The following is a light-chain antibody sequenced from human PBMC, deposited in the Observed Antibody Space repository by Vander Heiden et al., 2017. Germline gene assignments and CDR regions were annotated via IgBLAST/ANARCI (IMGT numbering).Light chain of an antibody. CDR2: WAS. J-gene: IGKJ4*01. CDR1: QSVLYSSNNKNY. V-gene: IGKV4-1*01. Sequence: DIVMTQSPDSLAVSLGERATINCKSSQSVLYSSNNKNYLAWYQQKLGLPPKLLIYWASTRESRVPDRLSRSGSGTDFTLTMRSLQAEDVTVYYSQEYDSTGRAFGGGTKVEIK. CDR3: QEYDSTGRA.